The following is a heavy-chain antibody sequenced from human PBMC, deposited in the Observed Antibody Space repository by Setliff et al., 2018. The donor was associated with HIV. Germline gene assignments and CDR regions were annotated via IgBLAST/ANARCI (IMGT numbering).Heavy chain of an antibody. D-gene: IGHD3-10*01. CDR2: INGGGGYT. CDR1: GFTFINYA. V-gene: IGHV3-21*04. CDR3: ARDPAFGAFDI. J-gene: IGHJ3*02. Sequence: GGSLRLSCAASGFTFINYAMNWVRQAPGKGLEWVSNINGGGGYTYYADSVKGRFSISRDNAKNSLYLQMSSLRTEDTAVYFCARDPAFGAFDIWGQGTMVTVSS.